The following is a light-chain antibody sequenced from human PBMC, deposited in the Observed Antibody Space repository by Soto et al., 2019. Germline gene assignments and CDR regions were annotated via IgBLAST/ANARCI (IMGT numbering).Light chain of an antibody. CDR3: QQYETFSGT. J-gene: IGKJ1*01. CDR2: DAS. V-gene: IGKV1-5*01. CDR1: QSVSGR. Sequence: DIQMTQSPSTLSASVGDTVTVTCRASQSVSGRLAWYQQKPGEDPKLLIYDASALPRGVPSRFSGSGSGTKFALTIASLQPDDFATYYCQQYETFSGTFGPGTKVDIK.